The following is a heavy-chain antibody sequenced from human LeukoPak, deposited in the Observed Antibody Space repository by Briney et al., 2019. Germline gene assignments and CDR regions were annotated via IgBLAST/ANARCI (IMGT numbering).Heavy chain of an antibody. Sequence: PGGSLRLSCAASGFTFSSYAMSWVRQAPGKGLEWVSGISGNGGSTYYAGSVKGRFTVSRDNSENTLFLQMNSLRAEDTAVYYCAKSTTVTTPFDYWGQGTLVTVSS. V-gene: IGHV3-23*01. J-gene: IGHJ4*02. CDR3: AKSTTVTTPFDY. CDR1: GFTFSSYA. CDR2: ISGNGGST. D-gene: IGHD4-17*01.